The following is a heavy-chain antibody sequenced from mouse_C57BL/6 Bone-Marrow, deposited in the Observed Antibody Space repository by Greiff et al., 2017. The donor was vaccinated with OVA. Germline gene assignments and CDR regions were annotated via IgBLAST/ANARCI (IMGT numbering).Heavy chain of an antibody. D-gene: IGHD2-4*01. CDR2: FYPGSGSI. CDR1: GYTFTEYT. CDR3: ARHEEGRLRRYYAMDY. J-gene: IGHJ4*01. Sequence: VKLMESGAELVKPGASVKLSCKASGYTFTEYTIHWVKQRSGQGLEWIGWFYPGSGSIKYNEKFKDKATLTADKSSSTVYMELSRLTSEDSAVYFCARHEEGRLRRYYAMDYWGQGTSVTVSS. V-gene: IGHV1-62-2*01.